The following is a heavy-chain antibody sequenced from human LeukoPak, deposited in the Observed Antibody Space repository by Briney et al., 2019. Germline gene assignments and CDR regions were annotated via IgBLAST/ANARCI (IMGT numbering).Heavy chain of an antibody. CDR2: ISWDGGST. CDR3: AKDLIAAAGTENYYYYGMDV. V-gene: IGHV3-43*01. J-gene: IGHJ6*02. Sequence: PGGSLRLSCAASGFTFDDYTMHCVRQAPGKGLEWVSLISWDGGSTYYADSVKGRFTISRDNSKNSLYLQMNSLRTEDTALYYCAKDLIAAAGTENYYYYGMDVWGQGTTVTVSS. CDR1: GFTFDDYT. D-gene: IGHD6-13*01.